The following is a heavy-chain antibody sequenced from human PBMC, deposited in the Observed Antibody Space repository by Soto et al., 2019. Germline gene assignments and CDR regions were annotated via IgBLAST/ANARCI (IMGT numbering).Heavy chain of an antibody. CDR2: IYYSGST. CDR1: GGSISSYY. CDR3: ARSRELGGAFDY. J-gene: IGHJ4*02. D-gene: IGHD3-10*01. Sequence: SETLSLTCTVSGGSISSYYWSWIRQPPGKGLEWIGYIYYSGSTNYNPSLKSRVTISVDTSKNQFSLKLSSATAADTAVYYCARSRELGGAFDYWGQGTLVTVSS. V-gene: IGHV4-59*01.